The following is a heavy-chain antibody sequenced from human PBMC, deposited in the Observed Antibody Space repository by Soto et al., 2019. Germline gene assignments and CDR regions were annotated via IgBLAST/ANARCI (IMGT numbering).Heavy chain of an antibody. J-gene: IGHJ3*02. CDR2: ISHRGST. Sequence: QVQLQQWGAGLLKPSETLSLTCAVYGGSFSGYYWSWISQSPGKGLEWIGEISHRGSTNYNPSLRSRVTISVDTSKNQFSLKLSSVTAADTAVYYCARELAVARGAFDIWGQGTMVTVSS. CDR3: ARELAVARGAFDI. V-gene: IGHV4-34*01. D-gene: IGHD6-19*01. CDR1: GGSFSGYY.